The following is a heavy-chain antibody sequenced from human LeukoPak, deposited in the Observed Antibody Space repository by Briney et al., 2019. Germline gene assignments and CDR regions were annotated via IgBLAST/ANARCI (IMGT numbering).Heavy chain of an antibody. CDR2: IQFDGRNK. Sequence: PGGSLRLSCAASGFTFKSYGMHWVRQAPGKGLEWVAFIQFDGRNKNYADSVKGRFIISRDNSKNTLYLQMNSLRAEDTAVYYCARAPLYYDILTGKTFDYWGQGTLVTVSS. D-gene: IGHD3-9*01. V-gene: IGHV3-30*02. CDR1: GFTFKSYG. CDR3: ARAPLYYDILTGKTFDY. J-gene: IGHJ4*02.